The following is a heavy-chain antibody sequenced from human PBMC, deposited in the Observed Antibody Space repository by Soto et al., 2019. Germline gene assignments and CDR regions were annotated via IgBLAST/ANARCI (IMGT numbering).Heavy chain of an antibody. D-gene: IGHD4-17*01. J-gene: IGHJ5*02. CDR1: GFTFDDYA. V-gene: IGHV3-9*01. Sequence: EVQLVESGGGLVQPGRSLRLSCAASGFTFDDYAMHWVRQAPGKGLEWVSGISWNSGSIGYADSVKGRFTISRDNAKNSPYLQMNSLRAEDTALYYCAKDTRDGDYPGSSWFDPWGQGTLVTVSS. CDR3: AKDTRDGDYPGSSWFDP. CDR2: ISWNSGSI.